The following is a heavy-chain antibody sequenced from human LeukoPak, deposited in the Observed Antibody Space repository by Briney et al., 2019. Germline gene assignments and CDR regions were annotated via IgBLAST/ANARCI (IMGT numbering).Heavy chain of an antibody. CDR3: AKAGYSDYPYYYYYMDV. CDR2: ISGSGGST. Sequence: GGSLRLSCAASGFTFSNFAMNWVRQAPGKGLEWVSSISGSGGSTYYADSVKGRFTISRDNSKNTLYLQMSSLRAENTAVYYCAKAGYSDYPYYYYYMDVWGKGTTVTVSS. V-gene: IGHV3-23*01. CDR1: GFTFSNFA. J-gene: IGHJ6*03. D-gene: IGHD4-11*01.